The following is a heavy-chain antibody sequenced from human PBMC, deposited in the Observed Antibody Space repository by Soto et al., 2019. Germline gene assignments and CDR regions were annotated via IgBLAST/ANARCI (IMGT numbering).Heavy chain of an antibody. D-gene: IGHD3-22*01. CDR2: IYYDGNT. J-gene: IGHJ4*02. CDR1: GDSITSSSHY. V-gene: IGHV4-39*01. CDR3: ARRSDSSGYYLWYFDY. Sequence: SETLSLTCTVSGDSITSSSHYWGWIRQPPGKGLECIANIYYDGNTYYNPSLKSRVAISLDTSKNQFSLRLNSVTAADTAVYYCARRSDSSGYYLWYFDYWGQGTLVTVSS.